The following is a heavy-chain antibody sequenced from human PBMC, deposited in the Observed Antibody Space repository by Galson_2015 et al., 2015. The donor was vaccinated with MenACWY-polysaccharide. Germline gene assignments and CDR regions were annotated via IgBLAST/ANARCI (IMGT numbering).Heavy chain of an antibody. CDR2: IKQDGSEK. V-gene: IGHV3-7*01. CDR3: ARYRGSSGRRFDY. J-gene: IGHJ4*02. CDR1: GFTFSGFW. D-gene: IGHD6-19*01. Sequence: SLRLSCAAPGFTFSGFWMSWVRQAPGKGLEWVANIKQDGSEKYYVDSVKGRFTISRDNAKNSLYLQMNSLRAEDTAGYYCARYRGSSGRRFDYWGRGTLGTGSS.